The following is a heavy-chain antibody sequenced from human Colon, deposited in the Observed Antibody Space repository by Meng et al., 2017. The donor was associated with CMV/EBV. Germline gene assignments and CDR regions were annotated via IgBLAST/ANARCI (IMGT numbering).Heavy chain of an antibody. CDR2: MNPLSGKT. D-gene: IGHD3-10*01. V-gene: IGHV1-8*01. CDR3: ARGLLL. J-gene: IGHJ4*02. Sequence: QVQLVQSGAEVKKPGASVKVSCEASGYTFTRYDINWVRQAAGQGLEWRGWMNPLSGKTAFAQKFQGRVTMTRNTSINVAYMELSSLTSDDTALYYCARGLLLWGQGTLATVSS. CDR1: GYTFTRYD.